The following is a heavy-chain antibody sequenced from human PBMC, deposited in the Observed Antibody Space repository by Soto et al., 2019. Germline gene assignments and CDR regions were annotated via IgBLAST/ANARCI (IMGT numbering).Heavy chain of an antibody. D-gene: IGHD3-10*01. V-gene: IGHV4-59*08. J-gene: IGHJ4*02. CDR3: ARQKSYYPGAYYFDY. CDR1: GGSISSYY. Sequence: PSETLSLTCTVSGGSISSYYWSWIRQPPGKGLEWIGYIYYSGSTNYNPSLKSRVTISVDTSKNQFSLKLSSVTAADTAVYYCARQKSYYPGAYYFDYWGQGTLVTVSS. CDR2: IYYSGST.